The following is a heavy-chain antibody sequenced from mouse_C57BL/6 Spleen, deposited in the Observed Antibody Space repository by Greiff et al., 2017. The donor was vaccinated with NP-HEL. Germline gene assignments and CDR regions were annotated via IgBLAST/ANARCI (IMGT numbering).Heavy chain of an antibody. D-gene: IGHD1-1*01. CDR3: ARGDYGSSGFYAMDD. J-gene: IGHJ4*01. CDR2: INPSTGGT. Sequence: VQLQQSGPELVKPGASVKISCKASGYSFTGYYMNWVKQSPEKSLEWIGEINPSTGGTTYNQKFKAKATLTVDKSSSTAYMQLKSLTSEDCAVYDCARGDYGSSGFYAMDDWGQGTSVTVAS. V-gene: IGHV1-42*01. CDR1: GYSFTGYY.